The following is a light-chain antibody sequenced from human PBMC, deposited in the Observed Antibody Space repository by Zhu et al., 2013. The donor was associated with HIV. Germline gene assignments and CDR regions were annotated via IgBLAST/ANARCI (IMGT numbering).Light chain of an antibody. CDR3: APWDDSLNGPV. J-gene: IGLJ2*01. Sequence: QSVLTQPPSTSGTPGQRVTISCSGSSSNIGSHTVNWYQQLPGTAPKLLIHTNNQRPSGVPDRFSGSKSGTSASLAISGLQSEDEADYYCAPWDDSLNGPVFGGGTKLTVL. V-gene: IGLV1-44*01. CDR1: SSNIGSHT. CDR2: TNN.